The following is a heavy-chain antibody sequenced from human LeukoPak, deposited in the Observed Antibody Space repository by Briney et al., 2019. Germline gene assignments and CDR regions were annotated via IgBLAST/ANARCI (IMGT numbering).Heavy chain of an antibody. Sequence: GGSLRLSCAASGFTFSSYGMHWVRQAPGKGLEWVAFIRYDGSNKYYADSVKGRFTISRDNSKNTLYLQMNSLRAEDTAVHYCAKDFTGIAVAEDNWGQGTLVTVSS. CDR3: AKDFTGIAVAEDN. J-gene: IGHJ4*02. CDR2: IRYDGSNK. D-gene: IGHD6-19*01. CDR1: GFTFSSYG. V-gene: IGHV3-30*02.